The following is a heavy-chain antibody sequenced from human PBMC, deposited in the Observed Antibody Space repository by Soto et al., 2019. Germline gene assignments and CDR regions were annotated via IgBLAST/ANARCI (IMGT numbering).Heavy chain of an antibody. CDR1: GGSISSYY. CDR2: IYYSGST. J-gene: IGHJ4*02. Sequence: PSETLSLTCTVSGGSISSYYWSWIRQPPGKGLEWIGYIYYSGSTNYNPSLKSRVTISVDTSKNQFSLKLSSVTAADTAVYYCARGGGYNPYGYFDYWGQGTLVTVSS. V-gene: IGHV4-59*01. D-gene: IGHD5-12*01. CDR3: ARGGGYNPYGYFDY.